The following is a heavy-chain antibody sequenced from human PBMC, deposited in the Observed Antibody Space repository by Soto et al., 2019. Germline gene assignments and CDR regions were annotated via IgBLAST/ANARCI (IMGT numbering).Heavy chain of an antibody. Sequence: SETLSLTCTVSGGSISSSSYYWGWIRQPPGQGLEWIGSIYYSGSTYYNPSLKSRVTISVDTSKNQFSLKLSSVTAADTAVYYCARHRGIEYSSSPDYYYYGMDVWGQGTTVTVSS. D-gene: IGHD6-6*01. J-gene: IGHJ6*02. CDR3: ARHRGIEYSSSPDYYYYGMDV. CDR2: IYYSGST. V-gene: IGHV4-39*01. CDR1: GGSISSSSYY.